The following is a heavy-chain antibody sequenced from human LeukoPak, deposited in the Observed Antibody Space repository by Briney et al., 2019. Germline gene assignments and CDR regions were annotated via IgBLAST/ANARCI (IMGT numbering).Heavy chain of an antibody. CDR3: ARAPAGTAELDV. D-gene: IGHD1-1*01. Sequence: ASVKVSCKASGYTFTSYDIHWVRQATGQGLEWMGWMNPNNGNTGDAQKFQGRVTMTRDPSISTAYMELSSLRSEDTGVYFCARAPAGTAELDVWGKGTTVTVSS. J-gene: IGHJ6*04. CDR2: MNPNNGNT. CDR1: GYTFTSYD. V-gene: IGHV1-8*01.